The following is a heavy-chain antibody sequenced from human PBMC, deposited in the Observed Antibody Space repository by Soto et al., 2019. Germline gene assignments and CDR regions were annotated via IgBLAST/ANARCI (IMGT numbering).Heavy chain of an antibody. CDR1: GGSFSGYY. J-gene: IGHJ6*03. CDR3: KWLSRNYYYMDV. V-gene: IGHV4-34*01. Sequence: QVQLQQWGAGLLKPSETLSLTCAVYGGSFSGYYRSWIRQPPGKGLEWIGEINHSGSTNYNPSLKSRVTISVDTSKNQFSLKLSSVTAADTAVYYCKWLSRNYYYMDVWGKGTKVTVSS. CDR2: INHSGST. D-gene: IGHD3-22*01.